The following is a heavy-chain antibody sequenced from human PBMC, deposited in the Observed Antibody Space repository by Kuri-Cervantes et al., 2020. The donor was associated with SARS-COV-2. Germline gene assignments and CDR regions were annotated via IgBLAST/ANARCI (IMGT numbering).Heavy chain of an antibody. Sequence: SETLSLTCTVSGGSISSGDYYWSWIRQPPGKGLEWIGEINHSGSTNYNPSLKSRVTISVDTSKNQFSLKLSSVTAADTAVYYCARGPHCSSTSCNRDYWGQGTLVTVSS. CDR2: INHSGST. CDR1: GGSISSGDYY. V-gene: IGHV4-39*07. CDR3: ARGPHCSSTSCNRDY. D-gene: IGHD2-2*01. J-gene: IGHJ4*02.